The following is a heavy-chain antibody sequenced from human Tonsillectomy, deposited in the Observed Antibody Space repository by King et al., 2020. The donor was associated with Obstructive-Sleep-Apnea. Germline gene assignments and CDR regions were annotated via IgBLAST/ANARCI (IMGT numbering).Heavy chain of an antibody. V-gene: IGHV3-7*01. D-gene: IGHD2-8*01. CDR2: ITQDGSGK. J-gene: IGHJ4*02. CDR1: GFTFRNYW. Sequence: VQLVESGGGLVQPGGSLRLSCAASGFTFRNYWMSWVRQAPGKGLEWVANITQDGSGKYYVDSVKGRFTISRDNAKNSRYLQMNSLRAEDTAVYYCARGVSYFDYWGQGTLVTVSS. CDR3: ARGVSYFDY.